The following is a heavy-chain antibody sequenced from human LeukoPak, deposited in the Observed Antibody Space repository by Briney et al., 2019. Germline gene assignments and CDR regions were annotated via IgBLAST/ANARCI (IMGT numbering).Heavy chain of an antibody. Sequence: SETLSLTCTVSGGSISSYYWSWIRQPPGKGLEWIGYIYYSGSTNYNPSLKSRVTISVDTSKNQFSLKLSSVTAADMAVYYCARHRGYYFDYWGQGTLVTVSS. CDR1: GGSISSYY. J-gene: IGHJ4*02. D-gene: IGHD3-10*01. CDR3: ARHRGYYFDY. V-gene: IGHV4-59*08. CDR2: IYYSGST.